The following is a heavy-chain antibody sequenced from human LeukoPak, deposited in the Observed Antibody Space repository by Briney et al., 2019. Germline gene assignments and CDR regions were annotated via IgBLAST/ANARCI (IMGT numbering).Heavy chain of an antibody. J-gene: IGHJ6*02. V-gene: IGHV3-30*18. CDR1: GFTFSSYG. CDR2: ISYDGSNK. Sequence: TGGSLRLSCAASGFTFSSYGMHWVRQAPGKGLEWVAVISYDGSNKYYADSVKGRFTISRDNSKNTLYLQMNSLRAEDTAVYYCAKDRSGGYCSSTSCPDYGMDVWGQGTTVTVSS. D-gene: IGHD2-2*01. CDR3: AKDRSGGYCSSTSCPDYGMDV.